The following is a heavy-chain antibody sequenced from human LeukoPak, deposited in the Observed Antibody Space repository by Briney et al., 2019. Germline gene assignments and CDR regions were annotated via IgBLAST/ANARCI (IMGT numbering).Heavy chain of an antibody. CDR2: IRYDGSNK. Sequence: PGGSLRLSCAASGFSFSSYGMYWVRQAPGKGLEWVAFIRYDGSNKYYADSVKGRFTISRDNSKNTLYLQMNSLRAEDTAVYYCARTRGREQLVRTHFDYWGQGTLVTVSS. V-gene: IGHV3-30*02. CDR3: ARTRGREQLVRTHFDY. CDR1: GFSFSSYG. J-gene: IGHJ4*02. D-gene: IGHD6-6*01.